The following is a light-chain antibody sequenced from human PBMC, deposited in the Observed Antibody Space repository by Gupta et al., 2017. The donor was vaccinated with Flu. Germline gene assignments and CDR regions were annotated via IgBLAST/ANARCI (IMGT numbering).Light chain of an antibody. Sequence: QSALTQPPSASGTPGHRVTISCSGSSSNIEINTVNWYQQPPGAAPKLLIYSNDQRPSGVPDRFSGSKSGSTASLAISGHQSEDEAEYYCAAWDDSLSGPVFGGGTKLTVL. CDR3: AAWDDSLSGPV. J-gene: IGLJ3*02. V-gene: IGLV1-44*01. CDR1: SSNIEINT. CDR2: SND.